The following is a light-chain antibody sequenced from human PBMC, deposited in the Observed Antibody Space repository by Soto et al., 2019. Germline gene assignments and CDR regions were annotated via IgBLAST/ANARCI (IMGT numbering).Light chain of an antibody. Sequence: SVLTHPASVSGSPGQSITISCTGTSNDDGGYNYVSWYQQHPGKAPKFMIYDVSNRPSGVSNRFSGSKSGNTASLTISGLQAEDEADYYCCSYTTSNTRQIVFGTGTKVTVL. CDR3: CSYTTSNTRQIV. V-gene: IGLV2-14*01. CDR2: DVS. CDR1: SNDDGGYNY. J-gene: IGLJ1*01.